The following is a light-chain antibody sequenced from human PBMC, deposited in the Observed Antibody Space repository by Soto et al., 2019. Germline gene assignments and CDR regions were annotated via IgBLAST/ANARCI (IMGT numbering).Light chain of an antibody. CDR3: QQRSNWPPIT. CDR1: QSVSSY. Sequence: EMVMTQSPATLSVSPVERATLSCMASQSVSSYLAWYQQKPGQAPRLLIYDASNRATGIPARFSGSGSGTDFTLTISSLEPEDFAVYYCQQRSNWPPITFGQGTRLEIK. J-gene: IGKJ5*01. V-gene: IGKV3-11*01. CDR2: DAS.